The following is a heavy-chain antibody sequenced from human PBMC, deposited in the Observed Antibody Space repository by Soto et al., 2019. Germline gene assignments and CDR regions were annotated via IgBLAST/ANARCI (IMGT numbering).Heavy chain of an antibody. V-gene: IGHV1-8*01. J-gene: IGHJ4*02. Sequence: VASVKVSCKAPGYSFTSLDINWVRQTAGQGLEWMGWMEPSTGTTGYAQKFQGRVTMTRDTSINTAYMELTTLTSDDTAFYYCARGVSAGVDYWGQGTLVTVSS. CDR2: MEPSTGTT. D-gene: IGHD1-26*01. CDR1: GYSFTSLD. CDR3: ARGVSAGVDY.